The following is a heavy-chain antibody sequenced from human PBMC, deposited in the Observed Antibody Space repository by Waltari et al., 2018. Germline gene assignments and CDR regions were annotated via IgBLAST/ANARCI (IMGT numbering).Heavy chain of an antibody. CDR2: IYHSGST. D-gene: IGHD4-4*01. CDR1: GYSISSGYY. V-gene: IGHV4-38-2*02. CDR3: ARGVTVTLYYMDV. J-gene: IGHJ6*03. Sequence: QVQLQESGPGLVKPSETLSLTCTVSGYSISSGYYWGWIRQPPGKGLEWIGSIYHSGSTYYNPALKSRVTISVDTSKNQFSLKLSAVTAADTAVYYCARGVTVTLYYMDVWGKGTTVTISS.